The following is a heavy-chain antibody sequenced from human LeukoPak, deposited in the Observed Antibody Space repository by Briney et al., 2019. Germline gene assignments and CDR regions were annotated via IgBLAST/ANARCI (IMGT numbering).Heavy chain of an antibody. CDR2: ISACNGST. Sequence: ASVKVSCKASGYTFTSYGISWVRQAPGQGLEWMGWISACNGSTNYAQKLQGRVTMTTDTSTSTAYMELRSLRSDDTAVYYCARVRTTLYNWNDVVDYWGQGTLVTVSS. V-gene: IGHV1-18*01. CDR3: ARVRTTLYNWNDVVDY. J-gene: IGHJ4*02. CDR1: GYTFTSYG. D-gene: IGHD1-20*01.